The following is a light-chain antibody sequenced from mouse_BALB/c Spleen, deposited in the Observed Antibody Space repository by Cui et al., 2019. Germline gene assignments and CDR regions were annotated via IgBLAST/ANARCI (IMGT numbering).Light chain of an antibody. CDR3: HQWSSYPWT. J-gene: IGKJ1*01. CDR1: SSVSY. Sequence: QIVLTHSPAIIWALGGGVSPPTCSGRSSVSYMHWYQQKSGTSTKLLIYGTSNLDSGVPSRFSGSGSGTFYSLTISSLESEDSADYYCHQWSSYPWTFGGGTKLEIK. CDR2: GTS. V-gene: IGKV4-80*01.